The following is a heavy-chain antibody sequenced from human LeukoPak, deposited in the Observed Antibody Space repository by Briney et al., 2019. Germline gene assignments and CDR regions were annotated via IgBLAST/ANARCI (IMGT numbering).Heavy chain of an antibody. CDR2: FFGSGGSA. CDR3: GKTTTGYSSGRYPGWPVDY. D-gene: IGHD6-19*01. Sequence: PGGSLRLSCAASGFTFSTYAMYWVRQAPGKGLEWVSGFFGSGGSAHYADSVKGRFTISRDNSKSTIYLQMNSLRAEDTAVYYCGKTTTGYSSGRYPGWPVDYWGQGTLVTVSS. CDR1: GFTFSTYA. V-gene: IGHV3-23*01. J-gene: IGHJ4*02.